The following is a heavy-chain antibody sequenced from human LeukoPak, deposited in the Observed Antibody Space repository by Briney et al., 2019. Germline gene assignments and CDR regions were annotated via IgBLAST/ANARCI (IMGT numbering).Heavy chain of an antibody. J-gene: IGHJ4*02. CDR3: AREDLDYDFWSGYPKRREYYFDY. Sequence: PSETLSLTCTVSGGSISSYYWSWIRQPAGKGLEWIGRIYTSGSTNYNPSLKSRVTMSVDTSKNQFSLKLSSVTAADTAVYYCAREDLDYDFWSGYPKRREYYFDYWGRGTLVTVSS. D-gene: IGHD3-3*01. V-gene: IGHV4-4*07. CDR2: IYTSGST. CDR1: GGSISSYY.